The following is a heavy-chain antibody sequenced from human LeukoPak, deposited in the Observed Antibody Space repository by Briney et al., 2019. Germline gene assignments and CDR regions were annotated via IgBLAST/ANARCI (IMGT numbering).Heavy chain of an antibody. CDR1: GGSISSSGYY. J-gene: IGHJ6*02. CDR3: ARDTGRGRRRGSYYYYGMDV. Sequence: PSQTLSLTCTVSGGSISSSGYYWSWIRQHPGKGLEWIGYIYYSGSTYYNPSLKSRVTISVDTSKNQFSLKLSSVTAADTAVYYCARDTGRGRRRGSYYYYGMDVWGQGTTVTVSS. V-gene: IGHV4-31*03. D-gene: IGHD3-16*01. CDR2: IYYSGST.